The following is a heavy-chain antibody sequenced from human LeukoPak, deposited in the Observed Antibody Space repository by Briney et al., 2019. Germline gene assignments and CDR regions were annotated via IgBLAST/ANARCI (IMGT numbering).Heavy chain of an antibody. CDR1: GLIFSNHA. CDR3: AKDRITQYFNHALDL. D-gene: IGHD2/OR15-2a*01. CDR2: ISDSGRSR. J-gene: IGHJ3*01. Sequence: PGGSLRLSCTPSGLIFSNHAMTWLRQAPGKGLEWVSAISDSGRSRFYADSLKGRFTISRDNSNNTLFLQLNSLRAEDTAVYYCAKDRITQYFNHALDLWGQGTVVTVSS. V-gene: IGHV3-23*01.